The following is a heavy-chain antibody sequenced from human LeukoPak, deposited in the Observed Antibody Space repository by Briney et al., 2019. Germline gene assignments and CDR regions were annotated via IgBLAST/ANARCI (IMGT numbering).Heavy chain of an antibody. V-gene: IGHV4-30-4*01. J-gene: IGHJ4*02. D-gene: IGHD4-17*01. CDR3: ARGTLNDYGDYSLFDY. Sequence: SSETLSLTCTVSGGSISSGDYYWSWIRQPPGKGLEWIGYIYYSGSTYYNPSLKSRVTISVDTSKNQFSLKLSSVTAADTAVYYCARGTLNDYGDYSLFDYWGQGTLVTVSS. CDR1: GGSISSGDYY. CDR2: IYYSGST.